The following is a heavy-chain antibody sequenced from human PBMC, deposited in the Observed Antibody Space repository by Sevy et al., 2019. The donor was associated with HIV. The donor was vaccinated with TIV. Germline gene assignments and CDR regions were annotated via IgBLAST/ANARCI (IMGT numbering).Heavy chain of an antibody. D-gene: IGHD2-2*01. CDR1: GFTFSSYW. V-gene: IGHV3-74*01. CDR3: ARGSLACRHATVPSIKVSTDYYYGMDV. CDR2: INSDGSST. J-gene: IGHJ6*02. Sequence: GGSLRLSCAASGFTFSSYWMHWVRQAPGKGLVWVSRINSDGSSTSYADSVKGRFTISRDNAKNTLYLQMNSLRAEDTAVYYCARGSLACRHATVPSIKVSTDYYYGMDVWGQGTTVTVSS.